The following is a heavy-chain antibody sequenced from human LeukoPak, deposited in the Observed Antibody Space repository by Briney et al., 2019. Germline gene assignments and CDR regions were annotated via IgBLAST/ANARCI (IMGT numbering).Heavy chain of an antibody. CDR3: ARGSTVVRSPFDY. D-gene: IGHD4-23*01. J-gene: IGHJ4*02. Sequence: SETPSLTCTVSGGSISSHYWSWIRQPPGKGLEWIGYIYYSGSTNYNPSLKSRVTISVDTSKNQFSLKLSSVTAADTAVYYCARGSTVVRSPFDYWGQGTLVTVSS. CDR2: IYYSGST. CDR1: GGSISSHY. V-gene: IGHV4-59*11.